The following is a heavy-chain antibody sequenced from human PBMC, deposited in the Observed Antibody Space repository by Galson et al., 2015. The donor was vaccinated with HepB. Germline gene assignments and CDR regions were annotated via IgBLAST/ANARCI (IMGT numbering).Heavy chain of an antibody. CDR3: VGVPAAGWAFDI. J-gene: IGHJ3*02. Sequence: SLRLSCAASGFTFDDYAMHWVPQAPGKGLEWVSGISWNSGSIGYADSVKGRFTISRANAKNSLYLQMNSLRAEDTALYYCVGVPAAGWAFDIWGQGTMVTVSS. D-gene: IGHD2-2*01. CDR2: ISWNSGSI. CDR1: GFTFDDYA. V-gene: IGHV3-9*01.